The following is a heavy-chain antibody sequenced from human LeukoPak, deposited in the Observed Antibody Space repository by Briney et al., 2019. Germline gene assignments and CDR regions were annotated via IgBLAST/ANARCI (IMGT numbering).Heavy chain of an antibody. J-gene: IGHJ4*02. CDR1: GGSISSYY. CDR2: IYYSGST. D-gene: IGHD3-22*01. V-gene: IGHV4-59*01. Sequence: SETLSHTCTVSGGSISSYYWSWIRQPPGKGLEWIGYIYYSGSTNYNPSLKSRVTISVDTSKNQFSLKLSSVTAADTAVYYCARVAIGVDYWGQGTLVTVSS. CDR3: ARVAIGVDY.